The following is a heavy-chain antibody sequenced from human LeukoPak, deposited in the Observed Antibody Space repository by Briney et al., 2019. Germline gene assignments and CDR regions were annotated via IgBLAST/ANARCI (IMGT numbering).Heavy chain of an antibody. D-gene: IGHD6-19*01. CDR2: MNPNSGNT. V-gene: IGHV1-8*01. J-gene: IGHJ4*02. Sequence: ASVKVSCKASGYTFTSYDINWVRQATGQGLEWMGWMNPNSGNTGYAQEFQGRVTMTRNTSISTAYTELSTLTSEDTAVYYCARGWYSSGWYYFDYWGQGTLVTVSS. CDR1: GYTFTSYD. CDR3: ARGWYSSGWYYFDY.